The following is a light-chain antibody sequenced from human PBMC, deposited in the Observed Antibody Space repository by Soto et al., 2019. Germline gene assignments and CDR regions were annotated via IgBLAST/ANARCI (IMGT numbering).Light chain of an antibody. CDR3: QQANSFPFT. J-gene: IGKJ5*01. CDR1: HDISSI. CDR2: AAS. V-gene: IGKV1D-12*01. Sequence: DLQMTQSPSSVSASVGDRVTITCRASHDISSILAWYQQKPGKAPKLLIYAASSLQSGVPSRFSGSGSGTDFTLTISSLQPEDFATYYCQQANSFPFTFGQGTWLEIK.